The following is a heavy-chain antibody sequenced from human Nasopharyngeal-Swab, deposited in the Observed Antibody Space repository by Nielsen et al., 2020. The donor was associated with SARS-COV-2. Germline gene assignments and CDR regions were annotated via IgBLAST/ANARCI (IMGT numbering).Heavy chain of an antibody. V-gene: IGHV1-18*01. CDR2: ISVYNANT. Sequence: ASVKVSCKASGGTFSSFPINWVRQAPGQGFEWMGWISVYNANTDYAQKFQGRVSMTTDTSTSTAYMEMRSLRSDDTAVYYCARDVEEWLVVPSLSFDYWGQGTLVTVSS. CDR3: ARDVEEWLVVPSLSFDY. CDR1: GGTFSSFP. J-gene: IGHJ4*02. D-gene: IGHD3-3*01.